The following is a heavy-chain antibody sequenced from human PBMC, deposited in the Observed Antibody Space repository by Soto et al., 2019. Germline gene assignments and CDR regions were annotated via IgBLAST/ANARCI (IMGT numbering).Heavy chain of an antibody. D-gene: IGHD2-2*01. J-gene: IGHJ6*02. CDR1: GGTFSSYA. Sequence: SVKVSCKASGGTFSSYAISWVRQAPGQGLEWMGGIIPIFGTANYAQKFQGRVTITADESTSTAYMELSSLRSEDTAVYYCASSVVVVPAAYYGMDVWGQGTTVTVSS. CDR3: ASSVVVVPAAYYGMDV. V-gene: IGHV1-69*13. CDR2: IIPIFGTA.